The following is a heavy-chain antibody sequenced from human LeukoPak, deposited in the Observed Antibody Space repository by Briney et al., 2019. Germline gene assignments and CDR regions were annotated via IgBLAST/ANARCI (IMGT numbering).Heavy chain of an antibody. Sequence: GASVKVSCKASGGTFSSYAISWVRQAPGQGLEWMGIINPSGGSTSYAQKFQGRVTMTRDTSTSTVYMELSSLRSEDTAVYYCARDLGDTAMADYWGQGTLVTVSS. V-gene: IGHV1-46*01. CDR1: GGTFSSYA. CDR3: ARDLGDTAMADY. CDR2: INPSGGST. D-gene: IGHD5-18*01. J-gene: IGHJ4*02.